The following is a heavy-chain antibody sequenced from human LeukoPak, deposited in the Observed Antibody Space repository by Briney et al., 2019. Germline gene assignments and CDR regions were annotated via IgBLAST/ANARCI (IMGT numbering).Heavy chain of an antibody. CDR3: VGNNYNWNHY. V-gene: IGHV4-39*01. Sequence: SETLSLTYTVSGDSITNNKYYWGWIRQPPGKGLEWIGILYYTGSTDFSPSLKSRLTISVDTSKNQFSLNLTSVTAADTAVYYCVGNNYNWNHYWGQGTLVTVSS. J-gene: IGHJ4*02. CDR1: GDSITNNKYY. CDR2: LYYTGST. D-gene: IGHD1-1*01.